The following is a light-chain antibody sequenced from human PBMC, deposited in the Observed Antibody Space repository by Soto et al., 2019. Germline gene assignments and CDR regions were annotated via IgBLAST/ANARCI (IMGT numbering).Light chain of an antibody. V-gene: IGKV3-15*01. CDR1: QSVSTN. Sequence: IVVTQSPATLSVSPGERATLSCRASQSVSTNLAWYQQRPGQAPRLIISGAYTRATGIPARFSGSGSGTEFTLTINSLQSEDFAVYYCQQRSNWRTFGQGTKVDI. CDR3: QQRSNWRT. J-gene: IGKJ1*01. CDR2: GAY.